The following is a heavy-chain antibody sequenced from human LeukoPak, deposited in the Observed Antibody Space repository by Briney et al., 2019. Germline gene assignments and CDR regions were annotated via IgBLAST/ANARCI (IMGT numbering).Heavy chain of an antibody. D-gene: IGHD3-10*01. CDR2: ISSSSSTI. V-gene: IGHV3-48*01. J-gene: IGHJ4*02. Sequence: GGPLRLSCAASGFTFSSYSMNWVRQAPGKGLEWVSYISSSSSTIYYADSVKGRFTISRDNAKNSLYLQMNSLRAEDTAGYYCARAVRGKTLDYWGQGTLVTVSS. CDR1: GFTFSSYS. CDR3: ARAVRGKTLDY.